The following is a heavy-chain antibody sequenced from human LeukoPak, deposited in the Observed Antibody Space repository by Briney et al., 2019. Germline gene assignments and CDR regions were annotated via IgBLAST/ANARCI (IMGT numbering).Heavy chain of an antibody. J-gene: IGHJ6*04. CDR1: GGSISSYY. CDR3: ARDLMWFVPDV. Sequence: SETLSLTCTVSGGSISSYYWGWIRQPPGKGLEWIGYIYTTGGTNYNPSLKSRVTISADTSKNQFSLKLSSVTAADTAVYYCARDLMWFVPDVWGKGTTVTVSS. D-gene: IGHD3-10*01. CDR2: IYTTGGT. V-gene: IGHV4-4*08.